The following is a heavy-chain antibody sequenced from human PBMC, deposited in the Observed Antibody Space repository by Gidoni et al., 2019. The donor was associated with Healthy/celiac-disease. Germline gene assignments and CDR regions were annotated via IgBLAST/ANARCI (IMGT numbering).Heavy chain of an antibody. J-gene: IGHJ5*02. CDR1: GYTLTDYY. CDR3: ATGRITMVRGLQYNWFDP. Sequence: EVQLVQFGAEVKKPGATVKIPCKVSGYTLTDYYMHWVQQAPGKGLEWMGLVDPEDGETIYAEKFKGRVTITADTSTDTAYMELSSLRSEDTAVYYCATGRITMVRGLQYNWFDPWGQGTLVTVSS. CDR2: VDPEDGET. D-gene: IGHD3-10*01. V-gene: IGHV1-69-2*01.